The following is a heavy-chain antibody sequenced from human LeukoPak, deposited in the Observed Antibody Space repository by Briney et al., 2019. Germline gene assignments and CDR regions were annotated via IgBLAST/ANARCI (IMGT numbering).Heavy chain of an antibody. CDR3: ARARYYYDSSGSPNDY. CDR2: INPNSGGT. D-gene: IGHD3-22*01. V-gene: IGHV1-2*02. CDR1: GYTFTGYY. Sequence: ASVKVSCKASGYTFTGYYMHWVRQAPGQGLEWMGWINPNSGGTNYAQKFQGRVTMTRDTSISTAYMELSRPRSDDTAVYYCARARYYYDSSGSPNDYWGQGTLVTVSS. J-gene: IGHJ4*02.